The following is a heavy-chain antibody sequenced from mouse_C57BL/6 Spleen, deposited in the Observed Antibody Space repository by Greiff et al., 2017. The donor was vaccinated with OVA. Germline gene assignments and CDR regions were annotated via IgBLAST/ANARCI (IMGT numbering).Heavy chain of an antibody. Sequence: QVQLQQPGAELVMPGASVKLSCKASGYTFTSYWMPWVKQRPGQGLEWIGEIYPSDSYTNYNQKFKGKSTLTVDKSSSTAYMQLSSLTSEDSAVYYCARQDGSNYVAWFAYWGQGTLVTVSA. CDR3: ARQDGSNYVAWFAY. CDR2: IYPSDSYT. J-gene: IGHJ3*01. CDR1: GYTFTSYW. V-gene: IGHV1-69*01. D-gene: IGHD2-5*01.